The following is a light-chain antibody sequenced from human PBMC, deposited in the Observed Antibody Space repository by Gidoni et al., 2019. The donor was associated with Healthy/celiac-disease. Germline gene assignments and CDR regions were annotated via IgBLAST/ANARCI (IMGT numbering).Light chain of an antibody. Sequence: DIQMTPAPSSLSASVGDRATITCRASQSISSYLNWYQQKPGKAPKLLIYAASSLQSGVPSRFSGSGSGTDFTLTISSLQPEDFATYYCQQSYSTPDTFGPGTKVDIK. CDR2: AAS. CDR1: QSISSY. J-gene: IGKJ3*01. V-gene: IGKV1-39*01. CDR3: QQSYSTPDT.